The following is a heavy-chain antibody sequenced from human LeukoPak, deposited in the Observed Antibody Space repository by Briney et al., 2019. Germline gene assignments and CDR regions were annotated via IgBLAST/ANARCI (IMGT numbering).Heavy chain of an antibody. CDR2: IYYSGST. J-gene: IGHJ4*02. D-gene: IGHD6-19*01. V-gene: IGHV4-61*01. CDR1: GGSLSSGSYY. Sequence: SETLSLTCTVSGGSLSSGSYYWGWIRQPPGKGLEWLGYIYYSGSTNYNPSLKSRVTISVDTSKNQFSLKLSSVTAADTAVYYCARDHNSSVVDYWGQGTLVTVSS. CDR3: ARDHNSSVVDY.